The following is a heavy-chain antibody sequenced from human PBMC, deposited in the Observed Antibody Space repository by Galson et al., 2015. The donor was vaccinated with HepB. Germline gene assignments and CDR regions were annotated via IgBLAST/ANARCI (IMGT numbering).Heavy chain of an antibody. V-gene: IGHV3-21*01. CDR3: ARDVIAAAGNYFDY. J-gene: IGHJ4*02. CDR1: GFTFSSYS. CDR2: ISSSSSYR. D-gene: IGHD6-13*01. Sequence: SLRLSCAASGFTFSSYSMNWVRQAPGKGLEWVSSISSSSSYRYYADSVKGRFTISRDNAKNSLYLQMNSLRAEDTAVYYCARDVIAAAGNYFDYWGQGTLVTVSS.